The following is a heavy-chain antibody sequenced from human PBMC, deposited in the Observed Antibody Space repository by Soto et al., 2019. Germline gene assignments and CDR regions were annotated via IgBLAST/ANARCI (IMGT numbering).Heavy chain of an antibody. CDR1: GYTLTELS. Sequence: ASVKVSCKVSGYTLTELSMHWARQAPGKGLEWMGGFDPEDGETIYAQKFQGRVTMTEDTSTDTAYMELSSLRSEDTAVYYCASLVLPDPALFAWGQGTLVTVSS. J-gene: IGHJ4*02. D-gene: IGHD2-2*01. CDR3: ASLVLPDPALFA. CDR2: FDPEDGET. V-gene: IGHV1-24*01.